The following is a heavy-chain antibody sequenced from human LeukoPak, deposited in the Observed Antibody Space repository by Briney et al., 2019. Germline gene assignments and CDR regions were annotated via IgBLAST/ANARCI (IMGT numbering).Heavy chain of an antibody. CDR3: ARYIVSYPHDAFDI. V-gene: IGHV4-59*01. Sequence: SETLSLTGTVSGGSISSYYWSWIRQPPGKGLEWIGYIYYSGSTSYNPSLKSRVTISLDTSKNQFSLKLSSVTAADTAFYYCARYIVSYPHDAFDIWGQGTMVTVSS. J-gene: IGHJ3*02. D-gene: IGHD2-15*01. CDR1: GGSISSYY. CDR2: IYYSGST.